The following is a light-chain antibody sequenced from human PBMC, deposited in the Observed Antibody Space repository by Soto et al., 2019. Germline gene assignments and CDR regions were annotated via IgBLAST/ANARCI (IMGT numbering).Light chain of an antibody. CDR3: QQFNSYPIT. CDR1: QSINNW. CDR2: KAF. J-gene: IGKJ5*01. V-gene: IGKV1-5*03. Sequence: DIQMTQSPSTLSASVGDRVTITCRASQSINNWLAWYQQKPGKAPKLLIYKAFSLESGVPSRFSGSGSGTEFTLTIGGLQPDDFATYYCQQFNSYPITFGQGTRLEIK.